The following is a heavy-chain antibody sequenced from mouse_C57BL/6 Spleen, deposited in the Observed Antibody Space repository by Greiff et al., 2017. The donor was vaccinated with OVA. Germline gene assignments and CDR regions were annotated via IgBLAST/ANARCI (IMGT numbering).Heavy chain of an antibody. J-gene: IGHJ1*01. CDR3: SYGSSYGYFDV. CDR2: INPNNGGT. Sequence: EVQGVESGPELVKPGASVKMSCKASGYTFTDYNMHWVKQSHGKSLEWIGYINPNNGGTSYNQKFKGKATLTVNKSSSTAYMELRSLTSEDSAVYYCSYGSSYGYFDVWGAGTTVTVSS. D-gene: IGHD1-1*01. CDR1: GYTFTDYN. V-gene: IGHV1-22*01.